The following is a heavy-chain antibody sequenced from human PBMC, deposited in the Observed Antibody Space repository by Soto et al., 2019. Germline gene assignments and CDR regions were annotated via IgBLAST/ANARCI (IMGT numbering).Heavy chain of an antibody. D-gene: IGHD5-12*01. V-gene: IGHV3-33*01. CDR1: GSTFSSYG. Sequence: PGGSLRLSCAASGSTFSSYGMHWVRQAPGKGLEWVAVIWYDGSNKYYADSVKGRFTISRDNSKNTLYLQMNSLRAEDTAVYYCARDNSGGVATIFWVFDYWGQGTLVTVSS. CDR3: ARDNSGGVATIFWVFDY. CDR2: IWYDGSNK. J-gene: IGHJ4*02.